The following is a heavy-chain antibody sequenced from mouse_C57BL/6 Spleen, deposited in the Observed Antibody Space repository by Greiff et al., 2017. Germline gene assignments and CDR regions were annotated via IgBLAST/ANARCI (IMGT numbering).Heavy chain of an antibody. CDR2: IDPETGGT. D-gene: IGHD3-2*02. J-gene: IGHJ3*01. Sequence: QVQLKQSGAELVRPGASVTLSCKASGYTFTDYEMHWVKQTPVHGLEWIGAIDPETGGTAYNQKFKGKAILTADKSSSTAYMELRSLTSEDSAVYYCTRGGTGYPLAYWGQGTLVTVSA. CDR1: GYTFTDYE. V-gene: IGHV1-15*01. CDR3: TRGGTGYPLAY.